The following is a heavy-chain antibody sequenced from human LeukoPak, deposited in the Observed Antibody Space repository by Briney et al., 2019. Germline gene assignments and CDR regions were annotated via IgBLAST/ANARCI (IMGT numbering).Heavy chain of an antibody. Sequence: PGGSLRLSRAASGFTFSRYSMHWIRRPPGKGLEWIGEINHSGSTNYNPSLKSRVTISVDTSKNQFSLKLSSVTAADTAVYYCARWRTVVPAAPDYGMDVWGQGTTVTVSS. J-gene: IGHJ6*02. D-gene: IGHD2-2*01. CDR2: INHSGST. V-gene: IGHV4-34*01. CDR3: ARWRTVVPAAPDYGMDV. CDR1: GFTFSRYS.